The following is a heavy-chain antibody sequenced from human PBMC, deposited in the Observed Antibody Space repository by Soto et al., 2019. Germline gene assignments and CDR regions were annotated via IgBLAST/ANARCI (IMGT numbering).Heavy chain of an antibody. D-gene: IGHD3-10*01. V-gene: IGHV3-30*04. CDR2: ISYDGSNK. CDR3: ARDWDTMVRGEMLASDYFGMDV. Sequence: QVQLVESGGGVVQPGGSLRLSCAASGFTFSNYPMHWVRQAPGKGLEWVAVISYDGSNKYYGDSVKGRFTISRDNSENTVHLQMNTLRTDDTAVYYCARDWDTMVRGEMLASDYFGMDVWGLGTTVTVSS. J-gene: IGHJ6*02. CDR1: GFTFSNYP.